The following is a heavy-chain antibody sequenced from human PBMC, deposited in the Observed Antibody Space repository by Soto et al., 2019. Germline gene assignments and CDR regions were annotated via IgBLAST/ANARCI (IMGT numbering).Heavy chain of an antibody. J-gene: IGHJ4*02. V-gene: IGHV3-23*01. D-gene: IGHD6-19*01. CDR1: GVAFSFYS. CDR2: NSGNGGTT. CDR3: AKDRGGFTSGWEFFDF. Sequence: EVVLLESGGGLVQPGGSLRLSCEVSGVAFSFYSMSWVRQAPGQGLEWVASNSGNGGTTYYAASGKGRFTFSRDNSKNTVYLQMNSLRGDDTAVYYCAKDRGGFTSGWEFFDFWGQGTLVTVSS.